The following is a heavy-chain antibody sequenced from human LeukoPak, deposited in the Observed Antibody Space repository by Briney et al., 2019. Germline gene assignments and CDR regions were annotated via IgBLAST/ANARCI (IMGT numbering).Heavy chain of an antibody. CDR3: ARNPSSLDIAAAGN. CDR2: IRYDGSNK. V-gene: IGHV3-30*02. CDR1: GFTFSSYG. D-gene: IGHD6-13*01. J-gene: IGHJ4*02. Sequence: GGSLRLSCAASGFTFSSYGMHWVRQAPGKGLEWVAFIRYDGSNKYYADSVKGRFTISRDNSKNTLYLQMNSLRAEDTALYYCARNPSSLDIAAAGNLGQGTLVTVPS.